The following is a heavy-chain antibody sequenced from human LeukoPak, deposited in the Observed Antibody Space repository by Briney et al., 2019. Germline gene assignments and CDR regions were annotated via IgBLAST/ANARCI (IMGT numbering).Heavy chain of an antibody. CDR2: IYPGDSDT. Sequence: KPGESLRISCKGSGYTFSSYWIGWVRQMPGKGLEWMGIIYPGDSDTRYSPSLQGQVTISVDTSIGTAYLQWSSLKASDTAMYYCARLGYSNYGRYFDYWGQGTLVTVSS. D-gene: IGHD4-11*01. V-gene: IGHV5-51*03. J-gene: IGHJ4*02. CDR3: ARLGYSNYGRYFDY. CDR1: GYTFSSYW.